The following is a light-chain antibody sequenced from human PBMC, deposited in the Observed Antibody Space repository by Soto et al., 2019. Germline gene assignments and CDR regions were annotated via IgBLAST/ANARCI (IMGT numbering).Light chain of an antibody. CDR1: SSDVGGYNY. CDR3: SSYTSSSTLYV. Sequence: QTVVTQPASVSGSPGQSITISCTGTSSDVGGYNYVSWYQQHPGKPPKLIIYEVSNRPSGVSNRFSGSKSGDTASLTISGLHAEDEADYYCSSYTSSSTLYVFGTGTKLTVL. CDR2: EVS. J-gene: IGLJ1*01. V-gene: IGLV2-14*01.